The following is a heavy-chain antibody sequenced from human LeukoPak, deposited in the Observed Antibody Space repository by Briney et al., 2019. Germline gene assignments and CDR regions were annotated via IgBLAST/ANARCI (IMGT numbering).Heavy chain of an antibody. CDR3: ARDPDTSSKVDY. Sequence: PGGSLRLSCAACGFTFSDHYMSWIRQTPGKGLEWVSRISRDTESVKGRFTISRDNTKNSLYLQMNSLRVDDTAVYYCARDPDTSSKVDYWGQGTLVTVSS. V-gene: IGHV3-11*01. CDR2: ISR. CDR1: GFTFSDHY. J-gene: IGHJ4*02. D-gene: IGHD6-6*01.